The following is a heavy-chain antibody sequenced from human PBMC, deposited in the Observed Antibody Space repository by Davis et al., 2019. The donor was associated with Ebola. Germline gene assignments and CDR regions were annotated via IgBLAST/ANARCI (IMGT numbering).Heavy chain of an antibody. CDR2: ISSSSSYI. Sequence: GESLKISCAASGFTFSSYSMNWVRQAPGKGLEWVSSISSSSSYIYYADSVKGRFTISRDNAKNSLYLQMNSLRAEDTAVYYCARDESYRIDFWGQGTLVTVSS. CDR3: ARDESYRIDF. D-gene: IGHD3-10*01. J-gene: IGHJ4*02. CDR1: GFTFSSYS. V-gene: IGHV3-21*01.